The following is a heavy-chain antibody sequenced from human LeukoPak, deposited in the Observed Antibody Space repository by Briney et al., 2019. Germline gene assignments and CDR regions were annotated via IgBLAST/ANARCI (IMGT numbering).Heavy chain of an antibody. CDR3: ARYYDFGRYYFDY. CDR2: IYHSGST. D-gene: IGHD3-3*01. V-gene: IGHV4-30-2*01. CDR1: GGSISSGGYY. J-gene: IGHJ4*02. Sequence: MPSQTLSLTCTVSGGSISSGGYYWSWIRQPPGKGLEWIGYIYHSGSTYYNPSLKSRVTISVDRSKNQFSLKLSSVTAADTAVYYCARYYDFGRYYFDYWGQGTLVTVSS.